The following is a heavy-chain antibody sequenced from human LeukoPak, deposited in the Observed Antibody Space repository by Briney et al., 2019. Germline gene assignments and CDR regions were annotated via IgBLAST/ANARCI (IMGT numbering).Heavy chain of an antibody. Sequence: GGSLRLSCAASGFAFSSYAMHWVRQAPGKGLEWVAVISYDGSNKYYADSVKGRFTISRDNSKNTLYLQMNSLRAEDTAVYYCARLPPTVTTGFDYWGQGTLVTVSS. CDR1: GFAFSSYA. CDR3: ARLPPTVTTGFDY. CDR2: ISYDGSNK. J-gene: IGHJ4*02. V-gene: IGHV3-30*04. D-gene: IGHD4-17*01.